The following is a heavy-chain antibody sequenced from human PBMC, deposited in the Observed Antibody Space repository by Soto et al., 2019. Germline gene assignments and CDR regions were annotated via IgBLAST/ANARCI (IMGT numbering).Heavy chain of an antibody. Sequence: SETLSLTCAVYGGSFSGYYWSWIRQPPGKGLEWIGEVNHSGSTNYNPSLKSRVTISVDTSKNQFSLKLSSVTAADTAVYYCARLGYSGYDSFDYWGQGTLVTVSS. V-gene: IGHV4-34*01. CDR2: VNHSGST. D-gene: IGHD5-12*01. J-gene: IGHJ4*02. CDR3: ARLGYSGYDSFDY. CDR1: GGSFSGYY.